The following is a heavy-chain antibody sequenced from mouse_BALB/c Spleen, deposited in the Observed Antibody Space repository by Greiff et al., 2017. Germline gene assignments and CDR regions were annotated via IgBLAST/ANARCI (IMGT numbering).Heavy chain of an antibody. CDR2: ISTYYGNT. J-gene: IGHJ3*01. Sequence: VQLQQSGPELVRPGVSVKISCKGSSYTFTDYAMHWVKQSHAKSLEWIGVISTYYGNTNYNQKFKGKATMTVDKSSSTAYMELARLTSEDSAVYYCARLGCLRLPFAYWGQGTLVTVSA. D-gene: IGHD1-2*01. CDR3: ARLGCLRLPFAY. V-gene: IGHV1-67*01. CDR1: SYTFTDYA.